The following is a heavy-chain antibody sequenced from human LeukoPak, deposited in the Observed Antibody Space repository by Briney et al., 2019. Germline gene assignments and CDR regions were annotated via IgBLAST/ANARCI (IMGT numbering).Heavy chain of an antibody. CDR3: AKDIAGSSGWNHFDY. CDR2: ISDSGGST. Sequence: SGGSLRLSCAASGFTFSSYAMYWVRQPPGRGLEWVSIISDSGGSTQYADSVKGRFTISRDNSKNTLYLQMNSLRTEDTAVYHCAKDIAGSSGWNHFDYWGQGTLVTVSP. J-gene: IGHJ4*02. CDR1: GFTFSSYA. V-gene: IGHV3-23*01. D-gene: IGHD6-19*01.